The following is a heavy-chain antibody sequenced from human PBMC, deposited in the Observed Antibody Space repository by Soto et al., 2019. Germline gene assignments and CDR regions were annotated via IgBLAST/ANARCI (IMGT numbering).Heavy chain of an antibody. Sequence: QVQLVQSGAEVKKPGASVKVSCKASGYTFTSYGISWVRQAPGQGLEWMGWISAYNGNTNYAQKLQGRVTMTTDTSTSTAYMELRSLRSDDTAVYYCARDPPRLPPEDCYYYGMDVWGQGTTVTVSS. CDR3: ARDPPRLPPEDCYYYGMDV. J-gene: IGHJ6*02. CDR1: GYTFTSYG. D-gene: IGHD2-15*01. V-gene: IGHV1-18*01. CDR2: ISAYNGNT.